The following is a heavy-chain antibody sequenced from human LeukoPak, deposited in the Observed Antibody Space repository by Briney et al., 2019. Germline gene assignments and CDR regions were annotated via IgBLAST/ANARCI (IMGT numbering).Heavy chain of an antibody. Sequence: ASVKVSCKASGYTFTSYGISWVRQAPGQGLEWMGWISAYNGNTNYAQKFQGRVTMTRDTSTSTVYMELSSLRSEDTAVYYCARAGTKWRIAAAGRGGYNWFDPWGQGTLVTVSS. CDR3: ARAGTKWRIAAAGRGGYNWFDP. CDR2: ISAYNGNT. J-gene: IGHJ5*02. V-gene: IGHV1-18*01. D-gene: IGHD6-13*01. CDR1: GYTFTSYG.